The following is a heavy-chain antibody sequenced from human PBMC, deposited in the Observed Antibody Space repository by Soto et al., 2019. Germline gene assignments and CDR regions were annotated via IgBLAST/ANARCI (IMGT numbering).Heavy chain of an antibody. J-gene: IGHJ4*02. D-gene: IGHD1-26*01. CDR1: NFSISSGYY. V-gene: IGHV4-38-2*01. CDR3: ARTHSGSYYSVFNY. CDR2: IYRSGTT. Sequence: SETLSLTCVVSNFSISSGYYWGWIRQSPGKGLECIASIYRSGTTSYNPSLKSRVTISVDPSKNQFSLMLTAVTAADTAVYYCARTHSGSYYSVFNYWGRGSLVTVSS.